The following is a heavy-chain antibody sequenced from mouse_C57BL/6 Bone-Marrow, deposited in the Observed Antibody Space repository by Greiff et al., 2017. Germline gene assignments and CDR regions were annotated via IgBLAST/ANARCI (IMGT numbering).Heavy chain of an antibody. V-gene: IGHV5-15*04. Sequence: EVQGVESGGGLVQPGGSLKLSCAASGFTFSDYGMAWVRQAPRKGPEWVAFISNLAYSIYYADTVTGRFTISRENAKNTLYLEMSSLRSEDTAMYYCARRLGQYYYAMDYWGQGTSVTVSS. CDR2: ISNLAYSI. J-gene: IGHJ4*01. D-gene: IGHD4-1*01. CDR3: ARRLGQYYYAMDY. CDR1: GFTFSDYG.